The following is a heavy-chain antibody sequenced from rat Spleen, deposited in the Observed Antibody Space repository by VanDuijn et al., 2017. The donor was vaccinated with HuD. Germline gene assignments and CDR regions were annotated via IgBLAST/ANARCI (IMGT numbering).Heavy chain of an antibody. CDR1: GFTFSDYC. CDR3: VRHALMYTTDSFTY. D-gene: IGHD1-6*01. Sequence: EVQLVESDGGLVQPGRSLKLSCAASGFTFSDYCMAWVRQAPTKGLEWVASISTGGGNTYYRDSVKGRFTISRDNAKNTLYLQMDSLRSEDTATYYCVRHALMYTTDSFTYWGQGTLVTVSS. J-gene: IGHJ3*01. CDR2: ISTGGGNT. V-gene: IGHV5S13*01.